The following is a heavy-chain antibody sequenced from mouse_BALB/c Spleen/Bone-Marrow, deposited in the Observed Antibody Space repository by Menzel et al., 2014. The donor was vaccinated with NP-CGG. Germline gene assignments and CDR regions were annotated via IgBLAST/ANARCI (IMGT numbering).Heavy chain of an antibody. CDR3: AREGYYGNYDYAMDY. Sequence: VQLQQSGAEPVRPGASVKLSCKASGYTFTSYRMNWVKQRPEQGLEWIGRIDPYDSETHYNQKFKDKAILTVDKSSSAAYMQLSSLTSEDSAVYYCAREGYYGNYDYAMDYWGQGTSVTVSS. CDR1: GYTFTSYR. V-gene: IGHV1-52*01. J-gene: IGHJ4*01. D-gene: IGHD2-1*01. CDR2: IDPYDSET.